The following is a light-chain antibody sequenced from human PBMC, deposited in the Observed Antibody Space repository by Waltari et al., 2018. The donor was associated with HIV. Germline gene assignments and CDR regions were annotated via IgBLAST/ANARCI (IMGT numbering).Light chain of an antibody. CDR2: QDT. CDR1: DLGERY. CDR3: QARDSSTVV. V-gene: IGLV3-1*01. J-gene: IGLJ2*01. Sequence: SYELTQPPSVSVSPGQTASITCSGEDLGERYACWYQQKPGQSPLLVIYQDTKRPSGIPERFSGSNSGNTATLTISGTQAMDEADYYCQARDSSTVVFGGGTKLTVL.